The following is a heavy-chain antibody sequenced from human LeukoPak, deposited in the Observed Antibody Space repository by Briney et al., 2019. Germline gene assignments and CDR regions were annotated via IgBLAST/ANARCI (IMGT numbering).Heavy chain of an antibody. D-gene: IGHD1-20*01. V-gene: IGHV1-18*01. CDR3: ATGYNWKTFDI. J-gene: IGHJ3*02. CDR2: ISAYNGNT. CDR1: GGTFSSYA. Sequence: ASVKVSCKASGGTFSSYAISWVRQAPGQGLEWMGWISAYNGNTNYAQKLQGRVTMTTDTSTSTAYMELRSLRSDDTAVYYCATGYNWKTFDIWGQGTMVTVSS.